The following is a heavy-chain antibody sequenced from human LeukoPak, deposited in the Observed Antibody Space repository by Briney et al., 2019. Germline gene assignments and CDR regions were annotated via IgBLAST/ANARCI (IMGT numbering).Heavy chain of an antibody. CDR2: ISAYNGNT. J-gene: IGHJ5*02. CDR3: ARGYYDILTGYPTPNWFDP. Sequence: GASVKVSCKASGYAFTSYGISRVRQAPGQGLEWMGWISAYNGNTNYAQKLQGRVTMTTDTSTSTAYMELRSLRSDDTAVYYCARGYYDILTGYPTPNWFDPWGQRTLVTVSS. CDR1: GYAFTSYG. D-gene: IGHD3-9*01. V-gene: IGHV1-18*01.